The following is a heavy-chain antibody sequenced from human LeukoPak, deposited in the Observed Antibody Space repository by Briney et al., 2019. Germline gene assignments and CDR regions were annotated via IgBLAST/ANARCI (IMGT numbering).Heavy chain of an antibody. Sequence: GASVKVSCKASGYTFTSYDINWVRQATGQGLEWMGWMNPNSGNTGYAQRFQGRVTMTRNTSIRTAYMELSSLRSEDTAVYYCVRLVGSGNYDSNWLDPWGQGTLVTVSS. V-gene: IGHV1-8*01. CDR2: MNPNSGNT. CDR1: GYTFTSYD. J-gene: IGHJ5*02. D-gene: IGHD1-26*01. CDR3: VRLVGSGNYDSNWLDP.